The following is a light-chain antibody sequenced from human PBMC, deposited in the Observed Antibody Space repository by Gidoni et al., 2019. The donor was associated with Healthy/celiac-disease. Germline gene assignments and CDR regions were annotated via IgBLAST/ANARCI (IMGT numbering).Light chain of an antibody. CDR2: EGS. Sequence: QSALTQPASVSGSPGQSITISCTGTSSDVGSYNLVSCYQQHPGKAPKLMIYEGSKRPSGVSNRFSGSKSGNTASLTISGLQAEDEADYYCCSYAGSSTDVVFGGGTKLTVL. CDR3: CSYAGSSTDVV. V-gene: IGLV2-23*01. CDR1: SSDVGSYNL. J-gene: IGLJ2*01.